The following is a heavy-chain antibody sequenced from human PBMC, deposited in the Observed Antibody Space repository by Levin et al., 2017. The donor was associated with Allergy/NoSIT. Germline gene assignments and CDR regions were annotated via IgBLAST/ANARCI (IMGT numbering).Heavy chain of an antibody. CDR2: ISSSSSYT. CDR3: ARDWGVYYYDSSGYQGY. Sequence: GGSLRLSCAASGFTFSDYYMSWIRQAPGKGLEWVSYISSSSSYTNYADSVKGRFTISRDNAKNSLYLQMNSLRVEDTAVYYCARDWGVYYYDSSGYQGYWGQGTLVTVSS. V-gene: IGHV3-11*05. CDR1: GFTFSDYY. D-gene: IGHD3-22*01. J-gene: IGHJ4*02.